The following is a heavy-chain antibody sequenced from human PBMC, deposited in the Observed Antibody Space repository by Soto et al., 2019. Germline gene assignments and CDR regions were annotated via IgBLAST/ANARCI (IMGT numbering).Heavy chain of an antibody. CDR1: GFTFRSYV. D-gene: IGHD3-16*01. J-gene: IGHJ6*01. CDR2: TSYDGSNN. V-gene: IGHV3-33*05. CDR3: ALWGTTAGLDL. Sequence: QVQLVESGGGVVQPGTSLRLSCVGSGFTFRSYVIHWVRQAPVKGLEWVALTSYDGSNNFYGDSVKARFTISRHNSRNTVELQMDSLRFQDTAVNSCALWGTTAGLDLWG.